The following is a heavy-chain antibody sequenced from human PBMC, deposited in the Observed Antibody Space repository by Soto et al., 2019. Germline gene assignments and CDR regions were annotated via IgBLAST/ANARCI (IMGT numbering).Heavy chain of an antibody. D-gene: IGHD3-22*01. CDR1: GGSISSGDYY. CDR2: ITYRART. V-gene: IGHV4-61*08. J-gene: IGHJ5*02. CDR3: ATRDLRYYYRVDGWFDP. Sequence: SETLSLTCTVSGGSISSGDYYWSWIRQSPGKGLEWIGYITYRARTNYNPSLQSRVTISVDTSKNQFSLKLSSVTAADTAVYYCATRDLRYYYRVDGWFDPWGQGTLVTLSS.